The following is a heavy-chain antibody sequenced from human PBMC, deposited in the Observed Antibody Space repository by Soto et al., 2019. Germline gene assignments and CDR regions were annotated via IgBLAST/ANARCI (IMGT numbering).Heavy chain of an antibody. CDR2: ISWVGGST. CDR1: GFTFDDYT. V-gene: IGHV3-43*01. Sequence: GGSLRLSCAASGFTFDDYTMHWVRQAPGKGLEWVSLISWVGGSTYYADSVKGRFTISRDNSKNSLYLQMNSLRTEDTALYYCAKTELRFLEWLPLGYWGQGTLVTVSS. D-gene: IGHD3-3*01. J-gene: IGHJ4*02. CDR3: AKTELRFLEWLPLGY.